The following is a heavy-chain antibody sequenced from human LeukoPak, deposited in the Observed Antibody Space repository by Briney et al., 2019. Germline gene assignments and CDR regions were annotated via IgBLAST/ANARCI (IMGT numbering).Heavy chain of an antibody. Sequence: ASVKVSCKASGYTFTGYYMHWVRQAPGQGLEGMGWINPNSGGTNYAQKFQGRVTMTRDTSISTAYMELSRLRSDDTAVYYCARISFELRAPSFDPWGQGTLVTVSS. V-gene: IGHV1-2*02. J-gene: IGHJ5*02. CDR2: INPNSGGT. CDR1: GYTFTGYY. CDR3: ARISFELRAPSFDP. D-gene: IGHD1-26*01.